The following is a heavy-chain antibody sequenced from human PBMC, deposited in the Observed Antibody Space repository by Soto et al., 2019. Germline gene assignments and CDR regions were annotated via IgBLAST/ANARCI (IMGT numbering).Heavy chain of an antibody. J-gene: IGHJ4*02. Sequence: ASVKVSCKASGYTFSSYAMHWVRQAPGQRLEWMGWINAGHGNTKSSQKFQDRVTISRDTSASTAYMELTSLRSEDTAVYYCARDTGDGTFDFWGQGTLVTVSS. CDR1: GYTFSSYA. CDR3: ARDTGDGTFDF. CDR2: INAGHGNT. D-gene: IGHD7-27*01. V-gene: IGHV1-3*01.